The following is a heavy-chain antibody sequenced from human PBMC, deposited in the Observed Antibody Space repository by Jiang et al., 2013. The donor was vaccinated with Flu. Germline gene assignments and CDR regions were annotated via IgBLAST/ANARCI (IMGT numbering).Heavy chain of an antibody. Sequence: QTLSLTCAISGDSVSSNTATWNWIRQSPSRGLEWLGRTYYRSKWKNDFAVSVKSRITVNPDTSKNQFSLQLNSVTPEDTAVYYCVRVRHQTGDDAFDIWDQGTLVTVSS. CDR1: GDSVSSNTAT. CDR2: TYYRSKWKN. J-gene: IGHJ3*02. CDR3: VRVRHQTGDDAFDI. D-gene: IGHD7-27*01. V-gene: IGHV6-1*01.